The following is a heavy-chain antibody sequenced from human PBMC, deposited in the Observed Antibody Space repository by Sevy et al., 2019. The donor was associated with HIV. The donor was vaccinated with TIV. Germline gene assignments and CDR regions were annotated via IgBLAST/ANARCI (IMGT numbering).Heavy chain of an antibody. D-gene: IGHD2-2*01. CDR2: INESGIT. Sequence: SETLSLTCAVHYGSFSGYYWNWIRQVPGKGLEWIGEINESGITYYNPSLKSRVTISVDTSKKQVSLKLKSVTAVDSAVYFCARSPPVVVVPGAPNWFDPWGQGTLVTVSS. J-gene: IGHJ5*02. CDR1: YGSFSGYY. V-gene: IGHV4-34*01. CDR3: ARSPPVVVVPGAPNWFDP.